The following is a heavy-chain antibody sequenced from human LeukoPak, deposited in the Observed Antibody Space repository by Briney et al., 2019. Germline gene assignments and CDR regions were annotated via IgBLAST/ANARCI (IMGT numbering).Heavy chain of an antibody. V-gene: IGHV3-23*01. J-gene: IGHJ6*04. Sequence: GGSLRLSCAASGFTFSSYAMSWVRQAPGKGLEWVSSISGTGGSTNYADSVKGRFTISRDNAKNSLYLQMNSLRAEDTAVYYCAELGITMIGGVWGKGTTVTISS. CDR3: AELGITMIGGV. D-gene: IGHD3-10*02. CDR1: GFTFSSYA. CDR2: ISGTGGST.